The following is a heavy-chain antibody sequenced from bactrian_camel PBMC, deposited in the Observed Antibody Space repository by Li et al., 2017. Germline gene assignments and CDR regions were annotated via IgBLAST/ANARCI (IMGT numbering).Heavy chain of an antibody. V-gene: IGHV3S55*01. D-gene: IGHD5*01. J-gene: IGHJ4*01. CDR3: AARSATFCGGWYLQQPAGFPW. CDR2: ISRLTGAT. CDR1: GDTWSIGR. Sequence: HVQLVESGGGTVQAGGDLRLSCSASGDTWSIGRMAWFRQVPGKEREGIAGISRLTGATYYRDTVKGRFTISQDSVKYTLDLQMNDLTPEDTAMYYCAARSATFCGGWYLQQPAGFPWWGQGTQVTVS.